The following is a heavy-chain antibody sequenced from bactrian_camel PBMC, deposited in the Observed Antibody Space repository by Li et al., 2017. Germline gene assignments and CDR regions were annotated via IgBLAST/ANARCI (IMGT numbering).Heavy chain of an antibody. Sequence: HVQLVESGGDSVQDGGSLRLSCTASGFTLDDSDMAWYRQAPGAACELVSSISTDGSTYYLGSVKGRFAISRDNAKNTVYLQMDSLKPEDTAVYFCVPLIVPRCNYWSQGTQVTVS. CDR1: GFTLDDSD. CDR2: ISTDGST. CDR3: VPLIVPRCNY. D-gene: IGHD3*01. J-gene: IGHJ4*01. V-gene: IGHV3S63*01.